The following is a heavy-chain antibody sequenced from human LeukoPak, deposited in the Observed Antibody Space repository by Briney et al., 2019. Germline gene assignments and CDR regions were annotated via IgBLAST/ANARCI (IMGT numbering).Heavy chain of an antibody. Sequence: PGGSLRLSCAASGFTFSSYEMNWVRQAPGKGLEWVSYISSSGSTIYYADSVKGRFTISRDNAKNSLYLQMNSLRAEDTAVYYCARVPRELGAYWGQGTLVTVSS. CDR2: ISSSGSTI. D-gene: IGHD3-16*01. CDR1: GFTFSSYE. J-gene: IGHJ4*02. V-gene: IGHV3-48*03. CDR3: ARVPRELGAY.